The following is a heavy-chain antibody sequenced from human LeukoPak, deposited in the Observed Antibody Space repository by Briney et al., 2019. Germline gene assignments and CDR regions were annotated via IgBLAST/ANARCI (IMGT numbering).Heavy chain of an antibody. CDR3: ARGSAVAGTGDY. CDR1: GFTFSSYW. CDR2: IKSDGSVT. V-gene: IGHV3-74*01. J-gene: IGHJ4*02. Sequence: GGSLRLSCAASGFTFSSYWMHWVRQAPGKGLVWVSRIKSDGSVTSYADSVKGRFTISRDNAKNTLYLQMNSLRAEDTAVYYCARGSAVAGTGDYWGQGTLVTVSS. D-gene: IGHD6-19*01.